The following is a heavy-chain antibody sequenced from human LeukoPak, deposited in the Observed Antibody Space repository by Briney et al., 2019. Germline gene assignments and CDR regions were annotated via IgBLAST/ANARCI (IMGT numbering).Heavy chain of an antibody. CDR1: GFTFSDYG. D-gene: IGHD5-24*01. Sequence: GGSLRLSCTASGFTFSDYGMHWVRQSPGKGLEWVALIVYDKSDEYYADSVRGRFTISRDNSRNTVLLQMNSLRIEDTAVYYCARDPEMATVYYYYYGMDVWGQGTTVTVSS. CDR2: IVYDKSDE. V-gene: IGHV3-30*03. J-gene: IGHJ6*02. CDR3: ARDPEMATVYYYYYGMDV.